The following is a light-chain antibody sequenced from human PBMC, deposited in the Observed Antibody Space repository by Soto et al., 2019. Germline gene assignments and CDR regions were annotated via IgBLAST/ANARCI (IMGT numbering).Light chain of an antibody. CDR1: SSDDGAYKY. V-gene: IGLV2-14*03. CDR3: SSFTGPTTLDV. Sequence: QSALTQPASVSGSPGQSVTISCTGTSSDDGAYKYVSWYQKHPGKAPKLMIYGVSNRPSGISNRFSGSKSGNTAFLTISGLQPEDEADYYCSSFTGPTTLDVFGTGTKVTVL. CDR2: GVS. J-gene: IGLJ1*01.